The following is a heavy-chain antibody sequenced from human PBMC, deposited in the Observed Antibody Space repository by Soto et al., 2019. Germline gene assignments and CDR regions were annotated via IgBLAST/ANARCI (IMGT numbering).Heavy chain of an antibody. J-gene: IGHJ4*02. V-gene: IGHV4-30-2*01. CDR3: ARGGDPVGQQLAFDY. CDR1: GGSISSGGYS. Sequence: QLQLHESGSGLVKPSQTLSLTCAVSGGSISSGGYSWSWIRQPPGKGLEWIGYIYHSGSTYYNPSLKSRVTISVDRSKNQFSLKLSSVTAADTAVYYCARGGDPVGQQLAFDYWGQRNLVTVSS. D-gene: IGHD6-13*01. CDR2: IYHSGST.